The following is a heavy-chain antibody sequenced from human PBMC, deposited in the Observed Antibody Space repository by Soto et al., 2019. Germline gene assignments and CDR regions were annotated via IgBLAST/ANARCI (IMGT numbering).Heavy chain of an antibody. Sequence: QVQLVQSGAEVKKPGSSVKVSCKASGGTFSSYAISWVRQAPGQGLEWMGGIIPIFGTANYAQKFQGRVTITADEPTSKAYMELSSLRSEDTAVYYWARTYIVVVTARKNNGMDVGGQGTTFPVSS. CDR2: IIPIFGTA. J-gene: IGHJ6*02. CDR1: GGTFSSYA. V-gene: IGHV1-69*01. CDR3: ARTYIVVVTARKNNGMDV. D-gene: IGHD2-21*02.